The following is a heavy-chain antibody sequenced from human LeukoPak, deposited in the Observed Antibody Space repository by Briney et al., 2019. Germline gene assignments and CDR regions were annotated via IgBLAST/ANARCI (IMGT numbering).Heavy chain of an antibody. CDR2: INPNSGGT. CDR1: GYTFTGYY. D-gene: IGHD6-19*01. V-gene: IGHV1-2*02. J-gene: IGHJ4*02. CDR3: ARRPSSGWYYFDY. Sequence: ASVKVSCKASGYTFTGYYMHWVRQAPGQGLEWMGWINPNSGGTNYAQKFQGRVTMTRDTSISTAYMELSRLRSDDTAVYYCARRPSSGWYYFDYWGQGTQVTVSS.